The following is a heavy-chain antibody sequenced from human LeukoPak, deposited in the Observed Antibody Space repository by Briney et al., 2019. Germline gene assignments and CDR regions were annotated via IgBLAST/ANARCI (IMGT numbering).Heavy chain of an antibody. V-gene: IGHV4-34*01. CDR2: IDHRGDT. CDR3: ARGATISETGYFDF. CDR1: GGSFSRYC. J-gene: IGHJ4*03. Sequence: SETLSLTCAVYGGSFSRYCWSWIRQSPGKGLEWIAEIDHRGDTNYNPSVKSRVTISVDTSKNQFSLKVRSLSAADTAVYYCARGATISETGYFDFWGQGTPVTVSS. D-gene: IGHD5-24*01.